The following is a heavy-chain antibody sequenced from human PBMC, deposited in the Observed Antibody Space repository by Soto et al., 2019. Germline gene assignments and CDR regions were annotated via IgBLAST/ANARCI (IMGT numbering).Heavy chain of an antibody. V-gene: IGHV1-46*01. CDR3: ARVPTGRGDYDY. CDR1: GYTFTTYF. D-gene: IGHD3-10*01. CDR2: INPSDGST. J-gene: IGHJ4*02. Sequence: QVQLVQSGAEVKKPGASVKVSCKPSGYTFTTYFLHWVRQAPGQGLEWMAIINPSDGSTTYAQSFQGRVTMTRDTSTSTAYMELSSLRSEDTAVYYCARVPTGRGDYDYWGQGTLVTVSS.